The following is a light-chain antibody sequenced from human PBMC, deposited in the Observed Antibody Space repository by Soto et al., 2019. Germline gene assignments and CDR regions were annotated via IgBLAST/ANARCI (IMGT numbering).Light chain of an antibody. CDR2: KAS. V-gene: IGKV1-5*03. Sequence: DIQMTQSPSTLSASVGDRVTITCRASQSISSWLAWYQQKPGKAPKLLIYKASSLESGVPSRFSGSGSGTEFTLTISSLQPDDFATYDGQQYNSYSPTFGQGTKVEIK. CDR3: QQYNSYSPT. J-gene: IGKJ1*01. CDR1: QSISSW.